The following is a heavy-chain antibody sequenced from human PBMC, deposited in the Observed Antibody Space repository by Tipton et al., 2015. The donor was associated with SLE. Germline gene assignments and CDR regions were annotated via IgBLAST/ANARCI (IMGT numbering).Heavy chain of an antibody. Sequence: TLSLTCTVSGGSISSYYWSWIRQPAGGGLEWIGRIYTNENTNYNPSLKSRVTMSVDTSKNHFSLKLISVTAADAAVYYCAREFLNPLTTVHYYFDLRGRGTLVTVSS. CDR1: GGSISSYY. CDR3: AREFLNPLTTVHYYFDL. V-gene: IGHV4-4*07. D-gene: IGHD4-11*01. J-gene: IGHJ2*01. CDR2: IYTNENT.